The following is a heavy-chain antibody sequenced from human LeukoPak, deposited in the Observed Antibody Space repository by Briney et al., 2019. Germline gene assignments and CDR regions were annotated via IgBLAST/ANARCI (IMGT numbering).Heavy chain of an antibody. CDR2: IYYSGST. D-gene: IGHD2-15*01. V-gene: IGHV4-31*03. CDR1: GGSISSGGYY. J-gene: IGHJ4*02. Sequence: SETLSLTCTVSGGSISSGGYYWSWIRQHPGKGLEWIGYIYYSGSTYYNPSLKSRVTISVDTSKNQFSLKLSSVTAADTAVYYCAREEDDYGDYWGQGTLVTVSS. CDR3: AREEDDYGDY.